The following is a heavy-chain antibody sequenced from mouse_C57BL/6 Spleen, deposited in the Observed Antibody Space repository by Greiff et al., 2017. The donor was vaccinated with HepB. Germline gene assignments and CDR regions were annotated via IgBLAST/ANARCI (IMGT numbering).Heavy chain of an antibody. Sequence: VKLMESGPGLVAPSQSLSITCTVSGFSLTSYGVHWVRQPPGKGLEWLVVIWSDGSTNYNSALKSRLSISKDTAKSQVFLKMNSLQTDDTAMYYCARHGAEYAMDYWGQGTSVTVSS. CDR3: ARHGAEYAMDY. CDR1: GFSLTSYG. J-gene: IGHJ4*01. V-gene: IGHV2-6-1*01. CDR2: IWSDGST.